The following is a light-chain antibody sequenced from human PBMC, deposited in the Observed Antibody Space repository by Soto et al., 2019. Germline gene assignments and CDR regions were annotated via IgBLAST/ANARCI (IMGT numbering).Light chain of an antibody. CDR1: SSNIGPNY. Sequence: QSVLTQPPSASGTPGQRVTISCSGSSSNIGPNYVYWYQQLPGTAPKLLIYKDSQRPSGVPDRCSGSKSGTSASLAISGLRSEEEADYYCAAWDESLSGRVFGGGTKLTVL. V-gene: IGLV1-47*01. CDR2: KDS. CDR3: AAWDESLSGRV. J-gene: IGLJ3*02.